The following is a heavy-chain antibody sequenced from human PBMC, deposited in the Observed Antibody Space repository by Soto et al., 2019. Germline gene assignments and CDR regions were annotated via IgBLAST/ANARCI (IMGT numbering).Heavy chain of an antibody. Sequence: ASVKVSFKASGYTFTSYAMHWLRQAPGQRLEWMGWINAGNGNTKYSQKFQGRVTITRDTSASTAYMELSSLRSEDTAVYYCAQTTVTTDAFDIWGQGTMVTVSS. D-gene: IGHD4-17*01. CDR3: AQTTVTTDAFDI. CDR1: GYTFTSYA. CDR2: INAGNGNT. J-gene: IGHJ3*02. V-gene: IGHV1-3*01.